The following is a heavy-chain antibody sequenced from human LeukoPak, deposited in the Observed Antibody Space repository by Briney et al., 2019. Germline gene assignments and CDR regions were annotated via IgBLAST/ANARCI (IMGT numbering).Heavy chain of an antibody. CDR2: INPDGSQK. D-gene: IGHD5-24*01. CDR1: GFSFSGSW. J-gene: IGHJ4*02. CDR3: AAWTDRGYNF. V-gene: IGHV3-7*01. Sequence: GGSLRLSCAASGFSFSGSWMNWVRQAPGKGLEWVANINPDGSQKRFVDSVMGRFTMSRDNAKNSLYLQMNSLRSEDTAAFYCAAWTDRGYNFWGQGTLVTVSS.